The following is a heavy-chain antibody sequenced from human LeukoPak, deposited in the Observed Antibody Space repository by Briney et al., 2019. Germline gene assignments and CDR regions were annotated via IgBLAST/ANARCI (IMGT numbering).Heavy chain of an antibody. D-gene: IGHD6-19*01. CDR3: ARDSSGWYGSVFDY. Sequence: SQTLSLTCAVSGGSISSGGYSWSWIRQPPGKGLEWIGYIYYSGSTYYNPSLKSRVTISVDTSKNQFSLKLSSVTAADTAVYYCARDSSGWYGSVFDYWDQGTLVTVSS. J-gene: IGHJ4*02. V-gene: IGHV4-30-4*07. CDR2: IYYSGST. CDR1: GGSISSGGYS.